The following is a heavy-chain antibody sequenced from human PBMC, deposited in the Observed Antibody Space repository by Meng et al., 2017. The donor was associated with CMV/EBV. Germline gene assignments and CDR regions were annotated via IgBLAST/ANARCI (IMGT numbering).Heavy chain of an antibody. D-gene: IGHD2-2*02. J-gene: IGHJ6*02. Sequence: GESLKISCAASGFIFSDYYLSWIRQAPGKGLEWVSYISSSGSTIYYADSVKGRFTISRDNAKNSLYLQMNSLRAEDTAVYYCARDPAKVVPAAIPYYYYGMDVWGQGTTVTVSS. V-gene: IGHV3-11*04. CDR3: ARDPAKVVPAAIPYYYYGMDV. CDR1: GFIFSDYY. CDR2: ISSSGSTI.